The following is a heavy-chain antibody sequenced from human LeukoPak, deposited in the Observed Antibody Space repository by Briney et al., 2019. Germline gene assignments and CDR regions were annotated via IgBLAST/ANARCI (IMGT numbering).Heavy chain of an antibody. D-gene: IGHD1-26*01. CDR3: ASVRGSYSSYYFDY. Sequence: GGSLRLSCAASGFTFRSYGMQWVRQAPGKGLEWVAIIWYDGSNKYYADSVKGRFTISRDNSKNTLYLQVNSLRAEDTAVYYCASVRGSYSSYYFDYWGQGTLVTVSS. J-gene: IGHJ4*02. CDR1: GFTFRSYG. V-gene: IGHV3-33*01. CDR2: IWYDGSNK.